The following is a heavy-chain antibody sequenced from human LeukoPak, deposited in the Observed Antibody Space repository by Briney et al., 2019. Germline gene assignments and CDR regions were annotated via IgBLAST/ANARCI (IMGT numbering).Heavy chain of an antibody. CDR1: GFTFSSYS. V-gene: IGHV3-21*01. J-gene: IGHJ4*02. CDR3: ARARNILTGYYHDY. Sequence: GESLKISCAASGFTFSSYSMNWVRQAPGKGLEWVSSISSSSSYIYYADSVKGRFTISRDNAKNSLYLQMNSLRAEDTAVYYCARARNILTGYYHDYWGQGTLVTVSS. CDR2: ISSSSSYI. D-gene: IGHD3-9*01.